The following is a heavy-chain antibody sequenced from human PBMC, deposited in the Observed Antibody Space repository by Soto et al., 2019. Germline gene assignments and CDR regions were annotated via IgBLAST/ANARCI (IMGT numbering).Heavy chain of an antibody. V-gene: IGHV3-74*01. Sequence: PGGSLRLSCVVSGFTFSSCWMNCVRQAPGEGLVWVARINRDGTTTTYADSVKGRFTISRDNAKYTLYLQMNSLRAEDTAVYYCARVWVAVAGYLSWFDPWGQGTLVTVSS. D-gene: IGHD6-19*01. CDR2: INRDGTTT. CDR3: ARVWVAVAGYLSWFDP. J-gene: IGHJ5*02. CDR1: GFTFSSCW.